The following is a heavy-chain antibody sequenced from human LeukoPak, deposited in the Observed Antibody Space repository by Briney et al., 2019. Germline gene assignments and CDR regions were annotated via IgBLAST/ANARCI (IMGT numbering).Heavy chain of an antibody. V-gene: IGHV3-7*01. J-gene: IGHJ6*03. Sequence: PGGSLRLFCTASGFTFRNFWMTWVRQAPGKGLEWVAMIQEDGSGKYYVDSVKGRFTISRDNAKRSLYLQVDSLRAEDTAVYYCARDAGYYRMDVWGKGTTVTVSS. CDR3: ARDAGYYRMDV. D-gene: IGHD3-16*01. CDR2: IQEDGSGK. CDR1: GFTFRNFW.